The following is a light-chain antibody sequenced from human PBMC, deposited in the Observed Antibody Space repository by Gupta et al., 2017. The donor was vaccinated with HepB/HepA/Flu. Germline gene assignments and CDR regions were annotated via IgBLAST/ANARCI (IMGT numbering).Light chain of an antibody. CDR1: TSDIGSYNL. V-gene: IGLV2-23*02. CDR2: EVS. Sequence: HSDLTQPVSVSGSPGQSITISCVGTTSDIGSYNLVSWYQHYPGRAPKLIICEVSDRPSGISHRFSGSKSGNTAFLTISALQNKDEADYYCCSYAGGIYVFGSGTKVTV. J-gene: IGLJ1*01. CDR3: CSYAGGIYV.